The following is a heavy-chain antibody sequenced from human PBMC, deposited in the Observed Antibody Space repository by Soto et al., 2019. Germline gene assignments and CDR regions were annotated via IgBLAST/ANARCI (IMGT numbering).Heavy chain of an antibody. CDR2: ISGSGGST. Sequence: GGSLRLSCAASGFTFSSSAMSWVRQAPGKGLEWVSAISGSGGSTYYADSVKGRFTISRDNSKNTLYLQMNSLRAEDTAVYYSARSLRTGYYFDYWGQGTLVTVSS. CDR3: ARSLRTGYYFDY. CDR1: GFTFSSSA. V-gene: IGHV3-23*01. J-gene: IGHJ4*02. D-gene: IGHD1-1*01.